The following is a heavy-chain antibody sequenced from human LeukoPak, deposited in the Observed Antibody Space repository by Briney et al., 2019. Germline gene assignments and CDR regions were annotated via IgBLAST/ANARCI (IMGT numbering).Heavy chain of an antibody. D-gene: IGHD3-22*01. CDR2: IYYSGST. J-gene: IGHJ3*02. Sequence: SETLSLTCTVSGGSISSYYWSWIRQPPGKGLEWIGYIYYSGSTNYNPSLKSRVTISVDTSKNQFSLKLSSVTAAETAVYYCARFNLFGGYYLRWAFDIWGQGTMVTVSS. CDR3: ARFNLFGGYYLRWAFDI. V-gene: IGHV4-59*01. CDR1: GGSISSYY.